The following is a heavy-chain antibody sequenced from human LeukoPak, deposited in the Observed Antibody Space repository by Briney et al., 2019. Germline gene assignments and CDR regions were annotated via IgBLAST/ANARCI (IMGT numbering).Heavy chain of an antibody. J-gene: IGHJ4*02. Sequence: SETLSLTCTVSGGSISSYYWSWIRQPPGKGLEWIGYIFYSGSTNYNPSLKSRVTISVDTSKNQFSLKLSSVTAADTAVYYCARGGTMTTVPLWGQGTLVTVSS. V-gene: IGHV4-59*08. CDR3: ARGGTMTTVPL. CDR2: IFYSGST. D-gene: IGHD4-17*01. CDR1: GGSISSYY.